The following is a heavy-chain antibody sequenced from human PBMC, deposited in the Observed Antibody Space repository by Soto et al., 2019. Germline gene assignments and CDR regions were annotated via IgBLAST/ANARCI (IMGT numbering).Heavy chain of an antibody. CDR1: GYTFTSYD. D-gene: IGHD2-2*02. CDR3: ARDLVECSSTSCYTSYYYYYMDV. V-gene: IGHV1-8*01. CDR2: MNPNSGNT. J-gene: IGHJ6*03. Sequence: ASVKVSCKASGYTFTSYDINWVRQATGQGLEWMGWMNPNSGNTGYAQKFQGRVTMTRNTSISTAYMELSSLRSDDTAVYYCARDLVECSSTSCYTSYYYYYMDVWGKGTTVTVSS.